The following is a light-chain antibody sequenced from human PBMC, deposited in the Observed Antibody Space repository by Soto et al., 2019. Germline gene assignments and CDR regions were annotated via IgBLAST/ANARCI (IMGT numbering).Light chain of an antibody. J-gene: IGKJ2*02. Sequence: MTQSPSIMSASVGDGGTIACRASQSIGIRLAWYQQKPGKAPKLLIYDASTMDTGGPSRFSGSGSATEFTLTISSLQSDDFATYYCQQHNSCPCTFGQGTKLEIK. CDR1: QSIGIR. V-gene: IGKV1-5*01. CDR3: QQHNSCPCT. CDR2: DAS.